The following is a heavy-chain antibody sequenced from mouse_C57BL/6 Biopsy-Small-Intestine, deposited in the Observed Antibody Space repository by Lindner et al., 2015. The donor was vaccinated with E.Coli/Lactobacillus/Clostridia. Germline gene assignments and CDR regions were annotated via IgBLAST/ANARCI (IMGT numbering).Heavy chain of an antibody. Sequence: SVKVSCKASGGPFTFSTITWVRQAPGQGLEWIGGTIPIFGSTNFAQKFQGRANITADESTYTSYLELSNLTSEDTAVYFCARVSDNWEYYFDFWGQGTLVTVSS. D-gene: IGHD4-1*01. V-gene: IGHV1-54*02. CDR3: ARVSDNWEYYFDF. CDR2: TIPIFGST. J-gene: IGHJ4*01. CDR1: GGPFTFST.